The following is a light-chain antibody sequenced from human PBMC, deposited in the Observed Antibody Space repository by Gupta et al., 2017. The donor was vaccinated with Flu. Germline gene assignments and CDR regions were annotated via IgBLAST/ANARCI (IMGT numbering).Light chain of an antibody. CDR2: DDS. CDR3: QVWDSSSDHGV. Sequence: SYVLTQPPSVSVVPGKTARITCGGNNIGSKSVHWYQQKPGQAPVLVGYDDSDRPSGIPERFSGSNSGNTATLTISRVEAGDEADDYCQVWDSSSDHGVFGGGTKLTVL. CDR1: NIGSKS. V-gene: IGLV3-21*03. J-gene: IGLJ3*02.